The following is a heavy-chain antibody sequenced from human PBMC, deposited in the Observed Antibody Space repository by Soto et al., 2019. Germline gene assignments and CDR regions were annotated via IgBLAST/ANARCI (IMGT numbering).Heavy chain of an antibody. CDR2: IYYSGST. CDR1: CGSISSSSSY. CDR3: ARHHEVTYFDY. J-gene: IGHJ4*02. V-gene: IGHV4-39*01. Sequence: SETLSLTCTVSCGSISSSSSYWGWIRQPPGKGLEWIGSIYYSGSTYYNPSLKSRVTISVDTSKNQFSLKLSSVTAADTAVYYCARHHEVTYFDYWGQGTLVTVSS. D-gene: IGHD3-10*01.